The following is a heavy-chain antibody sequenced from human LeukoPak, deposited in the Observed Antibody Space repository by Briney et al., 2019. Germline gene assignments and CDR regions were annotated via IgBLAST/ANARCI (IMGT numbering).Heavy chain of an antibody. V-gene: IGHV3-21*01. CDR2: ISSSSSYT. D-gene: IGHD3-10*02. J-gene: IGHJ6*04. Sequence: GGSLRLSCAASGFTFSSYTMHWVRQAPGKGLEWVSSISSSSSYTYYADSVKGRFTISRDNAKNSLYLQMNSLRAEDAAVYYCAELGITMIGGVWGKGTTVTISS. CDR3: AELGITMIGGV. CDR1: GFTFSSYT.